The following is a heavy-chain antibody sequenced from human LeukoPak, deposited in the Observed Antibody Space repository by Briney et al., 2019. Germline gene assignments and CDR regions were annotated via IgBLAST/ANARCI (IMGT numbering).Heavy chain of an antibody. Sequence: SQTLSLTCAISGNSVSSNSAAWSWIRQSPSRGLEWLGRTYYRSKWYNDYAVSVKSRITINPDTSKNQFSLQLNSVTPEDTAVYYCARNRYCSSTSCYSGFGYWGQGTLVTVSS. V-gene: IGHV6-1*01. CDR3: ARNRYCSSTSCYSGFGY. CDR1: GNSVSSNSAA. J-gene: IGHJ4*02. CDR2: TYYRSKWYN. D-gene: IGHD2-2*01.